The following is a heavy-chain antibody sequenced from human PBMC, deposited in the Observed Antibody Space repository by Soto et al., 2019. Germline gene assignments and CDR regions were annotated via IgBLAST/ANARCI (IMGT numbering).Heavy chain of an antibody. J-gene: IGHJ4*02. V-gene: IGHV1-69*13. CDR1: GGTFSSYA. Sequence: ASVKVSCKASGGTFSSYAISWVRQAPGQGLEWMGGIIPIFGTANYAQKFQGRVTITADESTSTAYMELSSLRSEDTAVYYCAREGVGATNLFDYWGQGTLVTVSS. CDR2: IIPIFGTA. CDR3: AREGVGATNLFDY. D-gene: IGHD1-26*01.